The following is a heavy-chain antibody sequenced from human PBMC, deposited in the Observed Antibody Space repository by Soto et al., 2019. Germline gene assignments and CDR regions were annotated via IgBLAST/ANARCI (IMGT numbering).Heavy chain of an antibody. CDR3: ANSPYCSGGSCYSGWFDP. V-gene: IGHV3-23*01. CDR2: IGGSGGST. CDR1: GFTFSRYA. J-gene: IGHJ5*02. Sequence: PGRSLRLSCAASGFTFSRYAMSWVRQAPGNGLEWVSAIGGSGGSTYYADSVKGRFTISRDNSKNTLYLQMNSLRAEDTAVYYCANSPYCSGGSCYSGWFDPWGQGTLVTVSS. D-gene: IGHD2-15*01.